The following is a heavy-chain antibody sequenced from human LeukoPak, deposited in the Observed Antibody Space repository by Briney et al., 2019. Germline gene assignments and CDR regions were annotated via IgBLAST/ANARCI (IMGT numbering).Heavy chain of an antibody. J-gene: IGHJ4*02. D-gene: IGHD3-22*01. V-gene: IGHV3-30-3*01. CDR2: ISYDGSNK. CDR3: AREDSSGYYFPDY. Sequence: PGGSLRLSCAASGFTFSSYAMHWVRQAPGKGLEWVAVISYDGSNKYYADSVKGRFTISRDNSKNTLYLQMNSLRAEDTAVYYCAREDSSGYYFPDYWGRGTLVTVSS. CDR1: GFTFSSYA.